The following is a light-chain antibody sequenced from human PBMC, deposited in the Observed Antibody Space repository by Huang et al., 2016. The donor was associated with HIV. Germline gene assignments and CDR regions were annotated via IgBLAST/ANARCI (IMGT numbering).Light chain of an antibody. J-gene: IGKJ4*01. CDR3: QQRSSGVT. V-gene: IGKV3-11*01. Sequence: IVLTQSPATLSWYPGERVTLSCRASQSVGNYIAWYQQHPGQSPKLLIYATSTRATGTPVRFSGSGSGTDFTLTISSLESEDFAVYYCQQRSSGVTFGGGTKV. CDR1: QSVGNY. CDR2: ATS.